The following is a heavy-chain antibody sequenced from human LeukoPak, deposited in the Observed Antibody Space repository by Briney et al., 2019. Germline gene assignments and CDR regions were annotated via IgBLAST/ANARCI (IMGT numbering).Heavy chain of an antibody. CDR1: GFTFSSYS. J-gene: IGHJ4*02. CDR2: ISSSSSYI. Sequence: GGSPRLSCAASGFTFSSYSMNWVRQAPGKGLEWVSSISSSSSYIYYADSVKGRFTISRDNAKNSLYLQMNSLRAEDTAVYYCARPAVAGTEDFDYWGQGTLVTVSS. D-gene: IGHD6-19*01. CDR3: ARPAVAGTEDFDY. V-gene: IGHV3-21*01.